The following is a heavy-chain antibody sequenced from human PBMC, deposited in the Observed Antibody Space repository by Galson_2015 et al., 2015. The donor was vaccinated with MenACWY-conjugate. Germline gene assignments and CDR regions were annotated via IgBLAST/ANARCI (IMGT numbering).Heavy chain of an antibody. V-gene: IGHV3-23*01. J-gene: IGHJ6*02. CDR3: ARDPSLDV. CDR2: ISASGGST. CDR1: GFTFSSYA. Sequence: SLRLSCAASGFTFSSYAMSWVRQAPGKGLEWVSGISASGGSTYYADSVKGRFTISRDNSKNTLYLQMNSLRAEDTAVYYCARDPSLDVWGQGTTVTVSS.